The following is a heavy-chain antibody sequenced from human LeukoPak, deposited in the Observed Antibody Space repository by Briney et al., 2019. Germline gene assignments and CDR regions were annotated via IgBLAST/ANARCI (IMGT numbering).Heavy chain of an antibody. J-gene: IGHJ4*02. CDR1: GYTFTSYG. CDR2: ISAYNGNT. CDR3: SKDPRSYDSSRGYLDY. Sequence: ASVKVSCKASGYTFTSYGISWVRQAPGQGLEWMGWISAYNGNTNYAQKLQGRVTMTTDTSTSTAYMELSSLRSDDTAVYYWSKDPRSYDSSRGYLDYWGQGTLVTVSS. D-gene: IGHD3-3*01. V-gene: IGHV1-18*01.